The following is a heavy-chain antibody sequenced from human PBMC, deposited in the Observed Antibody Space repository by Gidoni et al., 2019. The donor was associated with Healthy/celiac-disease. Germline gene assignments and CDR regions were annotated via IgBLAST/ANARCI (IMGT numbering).Heavy chain of an antibody. CDR1: GGSFSGYY. CDR3: ARLRVVPARNYYGMDV. D-gene: IGHD2-2*01. Sequence: QVQLQQWGAGLLKPSETLSLTCAVYGGSFSGYYWRWIRQPPGKGLEWIGEINHSGSTNYNPSLKSRVTISVDTSKNQFSLKLSSVTAADTAVYYCARLRVVPARNYYGMDVWGKGTTVTVSS. V-gene: IGHV4-34*01. J-gene: IGHJ6*04. CDR2: INHSGST.